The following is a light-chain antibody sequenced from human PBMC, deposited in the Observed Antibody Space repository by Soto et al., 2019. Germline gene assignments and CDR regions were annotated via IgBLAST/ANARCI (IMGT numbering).Light chain of an antibody. CDR3: SSYEGSNNLV. Sequence: QSALTQPPSASGSPGQSVTISCTGTSSDVGGYNYVSWYQQHPGKAPKLVIYEVSKRPSGVPDRFSGSKSGNTASLTVSGLQAEEEADYYCSSYEGSNNLVFGGGTKLTVL. J-gene: IGLJ2*01. V-gene: IGLV2-8*01. CDR1: SSDVGGYNY. CDR2: EVS.